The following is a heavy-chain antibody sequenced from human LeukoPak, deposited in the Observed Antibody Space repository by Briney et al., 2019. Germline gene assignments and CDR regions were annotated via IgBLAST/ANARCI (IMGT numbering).Heavy chain of an antibody. Sequence: PGRSLRLSCAASGFTFDEYAMHWVRQAAGKGLEWVSGISWNSRSITYADSVKGRFTISRDNAKNSLYLQMNSLGAEDTALYYCAKGSVTSGWSFFDYWGQGTLVTVSS. J-gene: IGHJ4*02. CDR1: GFTFDEYA. D-gene: IGHD6-19*01. V-gene: IGHV3-9*01. CDR3: AKGSVTSGWSFFDY. CDR2: ISWNSRSI.